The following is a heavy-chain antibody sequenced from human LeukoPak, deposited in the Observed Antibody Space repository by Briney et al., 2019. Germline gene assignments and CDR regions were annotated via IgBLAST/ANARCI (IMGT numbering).Heavy chain of an antibody. CDR3: ARTTMVRGTYYMDV. D-gene: IGHD3-10*01. V-gene: IGHV4-59*01. J-gene: IGHJ6*03. CDR2: IYYSGYT. CDR1: GGSISSYY. Sequence: SETLSLTCTVSGGSISSYYWSWLRQPPGKGLEWIGYIYYSGYTNYNPSLKSRVTISVDTSKNQFSLKLSSVTAADTAVYYCARTTMVRGTYYMDVWGKGTTVTISS.